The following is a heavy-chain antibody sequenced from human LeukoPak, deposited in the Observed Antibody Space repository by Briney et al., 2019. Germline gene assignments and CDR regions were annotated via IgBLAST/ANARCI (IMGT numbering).Heavy chain of an antibody. Sequence: GGSLRLSCAASGFTFSSYSMNWVRQAPGKGLEWVSSISSSSSYIYYADSVKGRFSISRDDAKNSLYLQMNSLRAEDTAVYYCTRDHYYDSSGYLPDYFDYWGRGTLVTVSS. CDR3: TRDHYYDSSGYLPDYFDY. V-gene: IGHV3-21*01. CDR2: ISSSSSYI. CDR1: GFTFSSYS. D-gene: IGHD3-22*01. J-gene: IGHJ4*02.